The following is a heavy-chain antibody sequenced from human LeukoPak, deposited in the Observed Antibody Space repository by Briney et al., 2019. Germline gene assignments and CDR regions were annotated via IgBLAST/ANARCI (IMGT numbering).Heavy chain of an antibody. CDR1: GYTFTGYY. V-gene: IGHV1-2*02. J-gene: IGHJ6*03. D-gene: IGHD5-18*01. Sequence: ASVKASCKASGYTFTGYYMHWVRQAPGQGLEWMGWINPHSVDTNYAQKFQGRVIMTRDTSISTAYMELSSLRSDDTAMYYCASGLSSLFSFGAALDYYMDVWGKGTPVTVSS. CDR2: INPHSVDT. CDR3: ASGLSSLFSFGAALDYYMDV.